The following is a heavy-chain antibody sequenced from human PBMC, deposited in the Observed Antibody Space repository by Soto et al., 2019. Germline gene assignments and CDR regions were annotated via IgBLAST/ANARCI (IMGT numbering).Heavy chain of an antibody. CDR3: ARLRVSYGSGPSPDY. V-gene: IGHV5-10-1*01. D-gene: IGHD3-10*01. J-gene: IGHJ4*02. CDR1: GYSFTSYW. CDR2: IDPSDSYT. Sequence: GESLKISCKGSGYSFTSYWIGWVRQMPGKGLEWMGRIDPSDSYTNYSPSFQGHVTISADKSISTAYLQWSSLKASDTAMYYCARLRVSYGSGPSPDYWGQGTLVTAPQ.